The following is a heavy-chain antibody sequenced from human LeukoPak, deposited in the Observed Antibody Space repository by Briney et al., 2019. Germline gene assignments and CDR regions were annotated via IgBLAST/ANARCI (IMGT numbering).Heavy chain of an antibody. V-gene: IGHV4-39*01. D-gene: IGHD6-13*01. CDR1: GGSISSSSYY. CDR3: AGDFWSQQHLVMDV. Sequence: SETLSLTCTVSGGSISSSSYYWGWIRQPPGKGLEWIGSIYYSGSTYYNPSLKSRVTISVDTSKNQFSLKLSSVTAADTAVYYCAGDFWSQQHLVMDVWGKGTTVTVSS. J-gene: IGHJ6*04. CDR2: IYYSGST.